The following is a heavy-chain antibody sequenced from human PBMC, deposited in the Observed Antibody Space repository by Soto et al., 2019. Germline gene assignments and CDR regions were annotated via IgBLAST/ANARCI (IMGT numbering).Heavy chain of an antibody. CDR3: ASSGGYYDFWSGYYKGDWYFDL. D-gene: IGHD3-3*01. CDR2: IYYSGST. J-gene: IGHJ2*01. V-gene: IGHV4-59*01. CDR1: GGSISSYY. Sequence: PSETLSLTCTVSGGSISSYYWSWIRHPPGKGLEWIGYIYYSGSTNYNPSLKSRVTISVDTSKNQFSLKLSSVTAADTAVYYCASSGGYYDFWSGYYKGDWYFDLWGRGTLVTVSS.